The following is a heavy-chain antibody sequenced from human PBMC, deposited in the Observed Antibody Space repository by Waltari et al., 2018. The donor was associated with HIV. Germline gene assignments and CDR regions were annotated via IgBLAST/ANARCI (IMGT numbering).Heavy chain of an antibody. V-gene: IGHV4-39*01. Sequence: QLHLQESDPGLVKPSETLSLTSSVSGASISSSSYYWAGSRQPPGKGLEWIGAIYYSGTAYYNPSVKSRVSASLDASKNELSLKLTSVTATDTALYYCARLRFHSLYYFDSWGPGILVTVSS. CDR1: GASISSSSYY. D-gene: IGHD3-16*01. CDR2: IYYSGTA. CDR3: ARLRFHSLYYFDS. J-gene: IGHJ4*02.